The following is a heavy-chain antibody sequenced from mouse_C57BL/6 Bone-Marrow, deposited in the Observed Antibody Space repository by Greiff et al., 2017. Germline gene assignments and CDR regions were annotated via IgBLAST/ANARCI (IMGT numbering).Heavy chain of an antibody. J-gene: IGHJ2*01. D-gene: IGHD2-2*01. CDR1: GYTFTSYW. CDR3: AREGGWLYYFDY. V-gene: IGHV1-50*01. CDR2: IDPSDSYT. Sequence: VQLQQPGAELVKPGASVKLSCKASGYTFTSYWMQWVKQRPGQGLEWIGEIDPSDSYTNYNQKFKGKATLTVDTSSSTAYMQLSSLTSEDSAVYYCAREGGWLYYFDYWGKGTTLTVSS.